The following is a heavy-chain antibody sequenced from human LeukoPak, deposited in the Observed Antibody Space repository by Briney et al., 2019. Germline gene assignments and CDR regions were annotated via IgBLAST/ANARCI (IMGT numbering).Heavy chain of an antibody. J-gene: IGHJ4*02. CDR3: TRIYCSSASCQYGGFDY. CDR2: IRSKAYGATT. V-gene: IGHV3-49*04. D-gene: IGHD2-2*01. Sequence: GGSLRLSCTAPGFTFGEYAMGWVRQAPGKGLEWVGFIRSKAYGATTDYAASVKGRFTISRDDSKSIAYLQMNSLKTEDTAVYYCTRIYCSSASCQYGGFDYWGQGTLVTVSS. CDR1: GFTFGEYA.